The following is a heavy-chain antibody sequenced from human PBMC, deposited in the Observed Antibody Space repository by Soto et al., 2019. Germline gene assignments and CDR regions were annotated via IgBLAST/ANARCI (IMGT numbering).Heavy chain of an antibody. Sequence: ASVKVSCKASGYTFTSDAMRWVRQATGQRLEWMGWISAYNGNTNYAQKVQGRVTMTTDTSTSTAYMELRSLRSDDTAVYYCARGVGSGSYYNQYNWFDPWGQGTLVTVSS. CDR2: ISAYNGNT. J-gene: IGHJ5*02. V-gene: IGHV1-18*01. CDR1: GYTFTSDA. D-gene: IGHD3-10*01. CDR3: ARGVGSGSYYNQYNWFDP.